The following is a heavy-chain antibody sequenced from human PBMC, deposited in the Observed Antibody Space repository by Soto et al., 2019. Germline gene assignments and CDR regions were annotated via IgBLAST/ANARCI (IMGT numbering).Heavy chain of an antibody. CDR2: INYRETT. J-gene: IGHJ5*01. CDR3: ARVSATGTRWFDS. CDR1: GGSFNSGAYY. D-gene: IGHD6-13*01. V-gene: IGHV4-31*03. Sequence: SETLSLTCTVSGGSFNSGAYYWSWIRQLPGKGLEWIGYINYRETTYYNPSLKSRVTISRDPSKCQFSLRVNSVTAADTAVYYCARVSATGTRWFDSWGQGTQVTVSS.